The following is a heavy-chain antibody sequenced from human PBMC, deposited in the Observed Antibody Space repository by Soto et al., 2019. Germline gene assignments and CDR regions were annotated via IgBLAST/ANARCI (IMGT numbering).Heavy chain of an antibody. Sequence: GGSLRLSCAASQFTFSSYALTWVRQAPGKGLEWVSSIDSSGGVTFYGDSVNGRFTISRDNSKNTLYLQMNSLRAEDTAVYFCATVSNGEAVYWGQGTLVTVSS. J-gene: IGHJ4*02. CDR2: IDSSGGVT. CDR3: ATVSNGEAVY. V-gene: IGHV3-23*01. CDR1: QFTFSSYA. D-gene: IGHD6-25*01.